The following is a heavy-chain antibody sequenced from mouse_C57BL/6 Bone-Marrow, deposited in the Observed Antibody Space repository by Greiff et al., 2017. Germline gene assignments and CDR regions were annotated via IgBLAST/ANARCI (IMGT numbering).Heavy chain of an antibody. CDR2: ILPGSGST. Sequence: VQLQQSGAELMKPGASVKLSCKATGYTFTGYWIEWVKQRPGHGLEWIGEILPGSGSTNYNEKFKGKATFTAATSSNTAYMQLSSLTTEDSAIYYCARTGYYYGSSYWFAYWGQGTLVTVSA. CDR1: GYTFTGYW. D-gene: IGHD1-1*01. V-gene: IGHV1-9*01. CDR3: ARTGYYYGSSYWFAY. J-gene: IGHJ3*01.